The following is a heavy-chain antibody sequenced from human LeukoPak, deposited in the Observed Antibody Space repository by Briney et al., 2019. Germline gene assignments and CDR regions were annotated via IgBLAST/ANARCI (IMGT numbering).Heavy chain of an antibody. D-gene: IGHD3-16*02. CDR2: ISSSNYI. CDR1: GFTFSSYT. Sequence: GGSLRLSCAASGFTFSSYTMNWVRQAPGKGLEWVSSISSSNYIYYADSVKGRFTISRDNAKNSLYLQMHSLRAEDTAVYYCARDREGDYIWGSYRPDWFDPWGQGTLVTV. CDR3: ARDREGDYIWGSYRPDWFDP. V-gene: IGHV3-21*01. J-gene: IGHJ5*02.